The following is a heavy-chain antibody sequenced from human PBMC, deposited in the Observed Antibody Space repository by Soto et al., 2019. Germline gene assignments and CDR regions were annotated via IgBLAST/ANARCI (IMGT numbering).Heavy chain of an antibody. D-gene: IGHD3-3*01. CDR3: ARGGGGYHTGRGFAGAMDV. J-gene: IGHJ6*02. CDR1: GYIFNGYG. Sequence: QIQLVQSGGEVKKPGASVNLSCKASGYIFNGYGISWVRQAPGQGLEWMGWISPYNGHTEYSQSLQGRLTVTADTSMTTVCMEPRSLRPDDRAVYYCARGGGGYHTGRGFAGAMDVWGQGTTVTVSS. CDR2: ISPYNGHT. V-gene: IGHV1-18*04.